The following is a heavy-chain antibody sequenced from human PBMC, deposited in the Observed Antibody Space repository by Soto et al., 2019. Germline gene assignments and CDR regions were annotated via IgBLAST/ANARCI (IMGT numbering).Heavy chain of an antibody. J-gene: IGHJ6*02. CDR3: ARSSGDDFFYYGMDV. V-gene: IGHV4-59*10. D-gene: IGHD4-17*01. Sequence: SETLSLTCSVSGASITSYYWSWIRQSAGEGLQWIGRVYARGATNYNPALKSRVTISGDTSKNQFSLKLTSVTAADTAVYYCARSSGDDFFYYGMDVWGHGTTVTVSS. CDR1: GASITSYY. CDR2: VYARGAT.